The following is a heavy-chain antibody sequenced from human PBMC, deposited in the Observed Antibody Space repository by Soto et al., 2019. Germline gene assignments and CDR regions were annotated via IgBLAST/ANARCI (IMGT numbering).Heavy chain of an antibody. V-gene: IGHV4-34*01. Sequence: QVQLQQWGAGLLKPSETLSLTCAVYGGSFSGYYWSWIRQPPGKGLEWIGEINHSGSTNYNPSLKSRVTISVDTSKNHFSLKLSSVTAADTAVYYCARGLGIAAATGFDYWGQGTLVTVSS. J-gene: IGHJ4*02. CDR1: GGSFSGYY. D-gene: IGHD6-13*01. CDR2: INHSGST. CDR3: ARGLGIAAATGFDY.